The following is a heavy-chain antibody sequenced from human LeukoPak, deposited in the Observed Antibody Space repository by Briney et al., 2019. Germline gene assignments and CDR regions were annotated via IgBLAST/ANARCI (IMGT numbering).Heavy chain of an antibody. CDR1: GFIFSDHA. J-gene: IGHJ4*02. CDR2: IPGSGGSI. Sequence: PGGSLRLSCAASGFIFSDHAMSWVRQAPGKGLEWVSTIPGSGGSIYYADSVKGRFTIPRNISKNTLYLQMNSLRAEDTAIYYCARDLVGAGNYWGQGTLVTVSS. CDR3: ARDLVGAGNY. D-gene: IGHD1-26*01. V-gene: IGHV3-23*01.